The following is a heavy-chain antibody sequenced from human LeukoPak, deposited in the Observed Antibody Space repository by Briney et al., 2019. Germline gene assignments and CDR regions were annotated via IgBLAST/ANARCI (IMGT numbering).Heavy chain of an antibody. J-gene: IGHJ4*02. CDR1: GFTFSSYG. D-gene: IGHD6-6*01. Sequence: GGSLRLSCAASGFTFSSYGMHWVRQAPGKGLEWVAVIWYDGGNKYYADSVKGRFTISRDNSKNTLYLQMNSLRAEDTAVYYCARDPSIAARHFDYWGQGTLVTVSS. V-gene: IGHV3-33*01. CDR3: ARDPSIAARHFDY. CDR2: IWYDGGNK.